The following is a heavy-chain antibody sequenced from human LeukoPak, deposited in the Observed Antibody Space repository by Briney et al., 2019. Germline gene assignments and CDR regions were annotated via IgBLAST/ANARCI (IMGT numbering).Heavy chain of an antibody. D-gene: IGHD5-24*01. J-gene: IGHJ4*02. CDR2: ISYDGSNK. V-gene: IGHV3-30*04. CDR1: GFTFSTYA. CDR3: AKGDGYNSYFDY. Sequence: PGGSLRLSCAGSGFTFSTYAMHWVRQAPGKGLEWVAVISYDGSNKYYADSVKGRFTISRDNSKNTLYLQMNSLRAEDTAVYYCAKGDGYNSYFDYWGQGTLVTVSS.